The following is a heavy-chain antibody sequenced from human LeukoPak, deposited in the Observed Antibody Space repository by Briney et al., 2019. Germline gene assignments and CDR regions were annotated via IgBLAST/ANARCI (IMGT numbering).Heavy chain of an antibody. Sequence: SETLSLTCTVSGGSISSYYWSWIRQPPGKGLEWIGYIYYSGSTNYYPSLKSRVTISVDTSKNQFSLKLSSVTAADTAVYYCARSIAAAGPLDYWGQGTLVTVSS. CDR3: ARSIAAAGPLDY. D-gene: IGHD6-13*01. CDR1: GGSISSYY. V-gene: IGHV4-59*01. J-gene: IGHJ4*02. CDR2: IYYSGST.